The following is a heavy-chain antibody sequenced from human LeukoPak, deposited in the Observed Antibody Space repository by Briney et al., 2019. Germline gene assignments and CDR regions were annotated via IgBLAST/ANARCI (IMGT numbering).Heavy chain of an antibody. D-gene: IGHD3-22*01. J-gene: IGHJ4*02. CDR2: INPNSGGT. CDR1: GYTFTGYY. Sequence: ASVKVSCKASGYTFTGYYMHWVRQAPGQGLEWMGRINPNSGGTNYAQKFQGRVTMTRDTSISTAYMELSRLRSDDTAVYYCARDLAGPYYYDSSGVDYWGQGTLVTVSS. V-gene: IGHV1-2*06. CDR3: ARDLAGPYYYDSSGVDY.